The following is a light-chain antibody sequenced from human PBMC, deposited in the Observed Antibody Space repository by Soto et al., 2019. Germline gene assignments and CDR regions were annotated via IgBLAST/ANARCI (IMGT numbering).Light chain of an antibody. V-gene: IGKV3-20*01. Sequence: EIGLTQSPGTLSLSPGERATLSCRASQSVSSTYVAWYQQKPGQAPRLLISGATRRATDIPDRFSVSGFGTDFKLTINRLVPEGFAIYYCQQFEVAPFTFGQGTKVDLK. CDR3: QQFEVAPFT. CDR1: QSVSSTY. J-gene: IGKJ3*01. CDR2: GAT.